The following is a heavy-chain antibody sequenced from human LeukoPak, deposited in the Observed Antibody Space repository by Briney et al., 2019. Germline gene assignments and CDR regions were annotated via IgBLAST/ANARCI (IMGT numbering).Heavy chain of an antibody. J-gene: IGHJ3*02. CDR1: GYTFTSYG. CDR2: ISAYNGNT. D-gene: IGHD1-26*01. CDR3: ATVEEGEGGAFDI. Sequence: DSVKVSCKASGYTFTSYGISWVRQAPGQGLEWMGWISAYNGNTIYAQKFQGRVTMTEDTSTDTAYMELSSLRSEDTAVYYCATVEEGEGGAFDIWGQGTMVTVSS. V-gene: IGHV1-18*01.